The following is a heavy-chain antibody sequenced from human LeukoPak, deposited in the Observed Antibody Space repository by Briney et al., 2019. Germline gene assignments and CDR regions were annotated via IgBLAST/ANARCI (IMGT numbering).Heavy chain of an antibody. Sequence: GGSLRLSCAASGFTFSSYWMHWVRQAPGKGLLWASRINSDGSSTSYADSVKGRFTISRDNAKNTLYLQMNSLRAEDTAAYYCARRIAAAAAPYYFDYWGQGTLVTVSS. D-gene: IGHD6-13*01. J-gene: IGHJ4*02. V-gene: IGHV3-74*01. CDR2: INSDGSST. CDR1: GFTFSSYW. CDR3: ARRIAAAAAPYYFDY.